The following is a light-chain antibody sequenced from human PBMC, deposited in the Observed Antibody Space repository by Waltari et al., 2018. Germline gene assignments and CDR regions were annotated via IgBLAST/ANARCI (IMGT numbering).Light chain of an antibody. V-gene: IGKV3-20*01. CDR1: QSVASNY. CDR2: GAS. Sequence: EIVLTQSPGTLSLSPGERATLSCRASQSVASNYLAWYQQKPGQAPSLLIYGASSRATCIPDRFSGSGSGTDFTLTISRLEPEDFAVYYCQHFGSSPYTFGQGTKLEI. J-gene: IGKJ2*01. CDR3: QHFGSSPYT.